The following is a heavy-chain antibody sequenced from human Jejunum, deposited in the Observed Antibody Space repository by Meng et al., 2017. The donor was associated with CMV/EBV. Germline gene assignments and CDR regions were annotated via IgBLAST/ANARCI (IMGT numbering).Heavy chain of an antibody. CDR3: SRDVRLEVVNPYHNFYY. J-gene: IGHJ4*02. V-gene: IGHV3-23*01. CDR1: FTFSNYA. D-gene: IGHD3-22*01. CDR2: VTGRTATS. Sequence: FTFSNYAMSWVRQAPGKGLEWVGSVTGRTATSYYADSVKGRFTISRDNSKDTVHLQMDSLRVEDTAVYYCSRDVRLEVVNPYHNFYYWGRGTLVTVSS.